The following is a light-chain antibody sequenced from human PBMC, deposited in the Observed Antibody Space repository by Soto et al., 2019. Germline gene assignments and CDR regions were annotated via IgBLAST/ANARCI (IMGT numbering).Light chain of an antibody. V-gene: IGLV1-44*01. CDR3: AAWDDSPNGYV. CDR2: SDN. CDR1: SSNIGSDT. Sequence: QSVLTQSPSASGTPGQRVTISCSGSSSNIGSDTVNWYQQLPGTAPKLLIYSDNRRPSGVPDRFSGSKSGTSASLAISGLQSEDEADYYCAAWDDSPNGYVFGTGTKLTVL. J-gene: IGLJ1*01.